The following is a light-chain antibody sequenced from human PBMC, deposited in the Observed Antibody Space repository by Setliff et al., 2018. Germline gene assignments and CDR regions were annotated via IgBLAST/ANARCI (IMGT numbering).Light chain of an antibody. CDR3: CAYTASTTYV. J-gene: IGLJ1*01. CDR1: SSVVGGYNY. CDR2: EVT. Sequence: QSVLTQPPSASGSPGQSVTISCTGTSSVVGGYNYVSWYQQHPGKAPKLMIYEVTKRPPGVPTRFSGSNSGNTASLTVSGLQAEDEADYYCCAYTASTTYVFVNGTKVTVL. V-gene: IGLV2-8*01.